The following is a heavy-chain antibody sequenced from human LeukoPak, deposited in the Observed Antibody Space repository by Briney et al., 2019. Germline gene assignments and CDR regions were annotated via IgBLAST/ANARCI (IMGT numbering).Heavy chain of an antibody. CDR3: ARGTHYYGSGSYVDY. CDR2: INHSGST. V-gene: IGHV4-34*01. D-gene: IGHD3-10*01. Sequence: SETLSLTCAVYGGSFSGYYWSWIRQPPGKGLEWIGEINHSGSTNYNPSLKSRVTISVDTSKNQFSLKLSSVTAADTAVYYCARGTHYYGSGSYVDYWGRGTLVTVSS. CDR1: GGSFSGYY. J-gene: IGHJ4*02.